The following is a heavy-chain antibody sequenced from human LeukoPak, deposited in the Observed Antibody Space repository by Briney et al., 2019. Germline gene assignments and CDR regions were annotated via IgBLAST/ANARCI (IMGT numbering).Heavy chain of an antibody. CDR3: ARGSWGEIAGRKSFEF. Sequence: ASVTVSCKASEYTFTSYDINWVRQATGQGLEWMGWMNPNSGNTGYAQKFQGRVTMTRVTSISTAYMELSNLTSEDTAVYYCARGSWGEIAGRKSFEFWGQGSLVTVSS. D-gene: IGHD6-6*01. V-gene: IGHV1-8*01. CDR2: MNPNSGNT. CDR1: EYTFTSYD. J-gene: IGHJ4*02.